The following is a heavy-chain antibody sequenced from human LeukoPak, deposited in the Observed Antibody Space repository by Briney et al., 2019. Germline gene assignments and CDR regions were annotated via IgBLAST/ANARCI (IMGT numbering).Heavy chain of an antibody. D-gene: IGHD6-19*01. CDR2: INPSGGST. V-gene: IGHV1-46*01. CDR3: ARKQRGGYSSGWYSYYGMDV. Sequence: ASVKASCKASGYTFTSYYMHWVRQAPGQGLEWMGIINPSGGSTSYAQKFQGRVTMTRDTSTSTVYMELSSLRSEDTAVYYCARKQRGGYSSGWYSYYGMDVWGQGTTVTVSS. CDR1: GYTFTSYY. J-gene: IGHJ6*02.